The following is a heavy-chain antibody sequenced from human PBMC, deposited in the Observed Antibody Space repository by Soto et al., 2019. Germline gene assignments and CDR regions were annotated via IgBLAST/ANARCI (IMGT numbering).Heavy chain of an antibody. V-gene: IGHV3-23*01. CDR1: GFTFSSYA. CDR3: AKGALFVGATIFHMDV. D-gene: IGHD1-26*01. J-gene: IGHJ6*02. Sequence: EVQLLESGGGLVQPGGSLRLSCAASGFTFSSYAMTWVRQAPGKGLDWVSAISGSGGSTNYVHSVKGRFTASRDNCKNTLYLQMNSLRAEDTAVYYCAKGALFVGATIFHMDVWGQGTTVTVSS. CDR2: ISGSGGST.